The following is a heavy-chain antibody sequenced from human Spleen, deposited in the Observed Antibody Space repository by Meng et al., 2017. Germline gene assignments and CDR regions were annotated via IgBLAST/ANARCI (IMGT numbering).Heavy chain of an antibody. J-gene: IGHJ4*02. Sequence: GGSLRLSCVASGFTFDSYAMTWVRQAPGKGLEWVSTVSGSGAKTYYADSVKGRFTISRDKSKNTVYLQMTSLRVEDTAVYYCAKGTRAGSKMGDYWGQGTLVTVSS. CDR2: VSGSGAKT. D-gene: IGHD3-10*01. V-gene: IGHV3-23*01. CDR1: GFTFDSYA. CDR3: AKGTRAGSKMGDY.